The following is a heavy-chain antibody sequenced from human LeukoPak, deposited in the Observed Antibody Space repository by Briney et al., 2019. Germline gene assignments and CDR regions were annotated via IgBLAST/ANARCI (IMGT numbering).Heavy chain of an antibody. V-gene: IGHV3-33*01. CDR1: GFTFSTYA. CDR2: IWSDSTNK. CDR3: ARDRLTTVTTFHFDY. J-gene: IGHJ4*02. D-gene: IGHD4-17*01. Sequence: GGSLRLSCAASGFTFSTYAMHWVRQAPGKGLEWVAVIWSDSTNKYYADSVRDRFTTSRDNSKSTLYLQMSSLSAEDTAMYYCARDRLTTVTTFHFDYWGQGTLVTVSS.